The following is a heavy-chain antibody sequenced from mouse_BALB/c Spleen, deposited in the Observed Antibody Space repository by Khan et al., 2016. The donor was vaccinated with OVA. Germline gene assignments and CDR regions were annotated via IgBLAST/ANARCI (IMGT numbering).Heavy chain of an antibody. CDR1: GFTFSTYG. CDR3: ASHLTGSFAY. D-gene: IGHD4-1*01. Sequence: EVELVESGGDLVKPGGSLRLSYAASGFTFSTYGMSWVRQFPDKRLEWVATINSDGYYTYYPDTLKGRFTISRNNAENTLYLQMSSLKSEDTAIYYCASHLTGSFAYWGHGTLVTVSA. CDR2: INSDGYYT. V-gene: IGHV5-6*01. J-gene: IGHJ3*01.